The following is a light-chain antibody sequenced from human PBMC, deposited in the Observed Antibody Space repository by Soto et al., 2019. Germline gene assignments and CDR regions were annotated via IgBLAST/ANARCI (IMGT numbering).Light chain of an antibody. CDR2: HAS. CDR1: QSVTTN. V-gene: IGKV3-15*01. Sequence: EIVMTQSPATLSVSPGERATLSCRASQSVTTNLAWYQQKPAQAPRLLIYHASARPGGIPARFSGSGSGTEFTLTISSLQSEDFAVYLCQQYNNLPPTFGQGTRLEIK. CDR3: QQYNNLPPT. J-gene: IGKJ5*01.